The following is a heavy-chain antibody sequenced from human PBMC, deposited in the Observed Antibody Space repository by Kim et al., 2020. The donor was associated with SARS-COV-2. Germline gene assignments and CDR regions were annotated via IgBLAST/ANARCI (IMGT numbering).Heavy chain of an antibody. Sequence: SETLSLTCTVSGGSISSYYWSWIRQPPGKGLEWIGYIYYSGSTNYNPSLKSRVTISVDTSKNQFSLKLSSVTAADTAVYYCARHVWYYGSGSYYNYYGMDVWGQGTTVTVSS. V-gene: IGHV4-59*08. J-gene: IGHJ6*02. CDR1: GGSISSYY. CDR3: ARHVWYYGSGSYYNYYGMDV. CDR2: IYYSGST. D-gene: IGHD3-10*01.